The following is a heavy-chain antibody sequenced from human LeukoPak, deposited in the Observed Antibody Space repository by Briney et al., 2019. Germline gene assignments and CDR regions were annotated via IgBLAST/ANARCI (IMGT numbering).Heavy chain of an antibody. J-gene: IGHJ4*02. D-gene: IGHD5-12*01. Sequence: PSETLSLTCAVYGGSFSGYHWSWIRQPPGKGLEWIGEINHSGSTNYNPSLKSRVTISVDTSKNQFSLKLSSVTAADTAVYYCARVGRWLAGNDYWGQGTLVTVSS. CDR2: INHSGST. CDR1: GGSFSGYH. CDR3: ARVGRWLAGNDY. V-gene: IGHV4-34*01.